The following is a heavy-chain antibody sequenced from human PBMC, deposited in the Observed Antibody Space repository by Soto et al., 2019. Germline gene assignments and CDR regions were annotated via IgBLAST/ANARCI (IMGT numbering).Heavy chain of an antibody. CDR2: IFYSGSA. V-gene: IGHV4-59*01. Sequence: PSETLSLTCTVSGGSISSYYWSWIRQPPGKGLEWLGYIFYSGSANYNPSLKSRVTLSIDTPKNQFSLKLTSVTAADTAMYYCARFQYTVVTPFDLWGQGTMVTVSS. CDR1: GGSISSYY. CDR3: ARFQYTVVTPFDL. J-gene: IGHJ3*01. D-gene: IGHD2-21*02.